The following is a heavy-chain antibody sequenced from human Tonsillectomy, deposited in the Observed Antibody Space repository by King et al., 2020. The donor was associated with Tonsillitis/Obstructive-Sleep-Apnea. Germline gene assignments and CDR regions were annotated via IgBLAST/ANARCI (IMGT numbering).Heavy chain of an antibody. CDR1: GFTFDDYA. V-gene: IGHV3-9*01. CDR2: FSWNSGSI. D-gene: IGHD2-2*01. J-gene: IGHJ3*02. CDR3: AKDMGPYCSSTSCYPDAFDI. Sequence: VQLVESGGGLVQPGRSLRLSCAASGFTFDDYAMHWVRQATGKGLEWVSGFSWNSGSIGYADSGKGRFTISRDNAKNSLYLQMNNLRAEDTALYYCAKDMGPYCSSTSCYPDAFDIWGQGTMVTVSS.